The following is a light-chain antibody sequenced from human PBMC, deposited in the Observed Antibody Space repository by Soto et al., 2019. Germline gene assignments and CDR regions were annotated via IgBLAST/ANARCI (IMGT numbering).Light chain of an antibody. CDR2: DAS. V-gene: IGKV3-11*01. Sequence: DIFLTQSPATLSLSPGERATLSCRASQSVNKWLVWYQQKPGQAPRLLIYDASTRASDIPARFSGSGSGTDFTLTISSLEPDDFAVYYCQHRANWPLTFGGGTKVEIK. CDR3: QHRANWPLT. CDR1: QSVNKW. J-gene: IGKJ4*01.